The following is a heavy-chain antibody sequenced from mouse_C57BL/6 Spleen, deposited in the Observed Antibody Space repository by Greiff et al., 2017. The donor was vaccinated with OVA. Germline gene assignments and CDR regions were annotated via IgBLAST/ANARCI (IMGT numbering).Heavy chain of an antibody. D-gene: IGHD1-1*01. CDR2: IRNKANGYTT. J-gene: IGHJ1*03. CDR3: ARYKDYGSRGWYFDV. V-gene: IGHV7-3*01. CDR1: GFTFTDYY. Sequence: DVKLVESGGGLVQPGGSLSLSCAASGFTFTDYYMSWVRQPPGKALEWLGFIRNKANGYTTEYSATVKGRFTISRDNSQSILYLQMNALRAEDSATYYCARYKDYGSRGWYFDVWGTGTTVTVSS.